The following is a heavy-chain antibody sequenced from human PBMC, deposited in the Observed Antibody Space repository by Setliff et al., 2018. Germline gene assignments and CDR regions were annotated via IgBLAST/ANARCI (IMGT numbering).Heavy chain of an antibody. V-gene: IGHV1-18*01. J-gene: IGHJ3*02. Sequence: GASVKVSCKTSGYSFTSYGISWVRQAPGQGLEWMGHITTYNDNTKYAQKFQGRITVTTDLSTSTAYLDLRSLRSDDTAVYYCARLFPYYYGSSGYHALDIWGQGTMVTVSS. D-gene: IGHD3-22*01. CDR1: GYSFTSYG. CDR2: ITTYNDNT. CDR3: ARLFPYYYGSSGYHALDI.